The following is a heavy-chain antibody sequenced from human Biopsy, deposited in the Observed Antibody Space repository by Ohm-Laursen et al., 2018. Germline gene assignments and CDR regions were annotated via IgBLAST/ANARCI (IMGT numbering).Heavy chain of an antibody. V-gene: IGHV1-69*13. D-gene: IGHD1-26*01. CDR1: GGTFINSA. CDR2: IIPMFGTA. CDR3: ARGPHSGSHSCFDY. Sequence: SVKASCKASGGTFINSAISWVRQAPGQGLEWMGGIIPMFGTANYAQMFQGRVTISADESTSTSYMELSSLTTGDTAIYYCARGPHSGSHSCFDYWGRGTLVTVSS. J-gene: IGHJ4*02.